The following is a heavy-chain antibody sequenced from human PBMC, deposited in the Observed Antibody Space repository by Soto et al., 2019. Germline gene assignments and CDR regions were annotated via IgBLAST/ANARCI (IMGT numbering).Heavy chain of an antibody. J-gene: IGHJ5*02. CDR3: ARGGADMVREVITGFDP. V-gene: IGHV1-8*01. D-gene: IGHD3-10*01. Sequence: QVQLVQSGAEVKKPGASVKVSCKASGYTFTSYDINWVRQATGQGLEWMGWMNPNGGNTGYAQKFQGRVTMTRNTQISPAYRELRSLSFEDTAVYYCARGGADMVREVITGFDPWGQGTLVTVAS. CDR1: GYTFTSYD. CDR2: MNPNGGNT.